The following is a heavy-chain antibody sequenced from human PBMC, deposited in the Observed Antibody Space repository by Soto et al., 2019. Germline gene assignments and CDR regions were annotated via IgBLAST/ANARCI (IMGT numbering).Heavy chain of an antibody. CDR2: ISGGGDAT. V-gene: IGHV3-23*01. Sequence: EVQLLESGGDSVQPGGSVRLSCAGSGFTFINYAMNWVRQAPGKGLEWVSTISGGGDATCFADSVRGRFTFSRDNSKNTVTLQMNSLGVDDTAVYYCARKVVGSTSRPDYWYFDLWGRGTLVTVSS. CDR1: GFTFINYA. CDR3: ARKVVGSTSRPDYWYFDL. D-gene: IGHD2-21*01. J-gene: IGHJ2*01.